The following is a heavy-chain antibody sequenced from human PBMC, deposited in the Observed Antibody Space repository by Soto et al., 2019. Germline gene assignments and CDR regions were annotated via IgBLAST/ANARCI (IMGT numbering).Heavy chain of an antibody. J-gene: IGHJ6*02. V-gene: IGHV1-3*01. Sequence: QVQLVQSGAEVKKPGASVKVSCKASGYTFTSYAMHWVRQAPGQRLEWMGWINAGNGNTKYSQKFQGRVTITRDTSASTAYMELSSLRSEDTAVYYCARDPEGEQWLVLIDRGMDVWGQGTTVTVSS. CDR1: GYTFTSYA. CDR2: INAGNGNT. CDR3: ARDPEGEQWLVLIDRGMDV. D-gene: IGHD6-19*01.